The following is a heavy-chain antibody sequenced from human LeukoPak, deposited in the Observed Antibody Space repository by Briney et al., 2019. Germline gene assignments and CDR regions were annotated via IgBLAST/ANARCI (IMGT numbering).Heavy chain of an antibody. D-gene: IGHD6-13*01. J-gene: IGHJ4*02. Sequence: ASVTVSCTASGYTFTSYYMHWVRQAPGQGLEWMGIINPSGGSTSYAQKFQGRVTMTRDTSTSTVYMELSSLRSEDTAVYYCARDHGEAAAGPEIIDYWGQGTLVTVSS. CDR2: INPSGGST. CDR3: ARDHGEAAAGPEIIDY. CDR1: GYTFTSYY. V-gene: IGHV1-46*01.